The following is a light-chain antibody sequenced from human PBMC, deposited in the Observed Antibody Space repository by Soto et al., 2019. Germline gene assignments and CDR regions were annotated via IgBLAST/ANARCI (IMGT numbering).Light chain of an antibody. Sequence: QSALTQPASVSGSPGQSITISCTGTSSDVGGYNYVSWYQQHPGKAPKLMIYDVSKRPSGVSNRFSGSKSGNTASLTISGLQDEDEADYYCSSYTSSSFYVFGTGTKLTVL. J-gene: IGLJ1*01. V-gene: IGLV2-14*01. CDR1: SSDVGGYNY. CDR2: DVS. CDR3: SSYTSSSFYV.